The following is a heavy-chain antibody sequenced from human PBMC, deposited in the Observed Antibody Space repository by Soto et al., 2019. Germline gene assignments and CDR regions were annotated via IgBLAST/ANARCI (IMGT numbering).Heavy chain of an antibody. CDR3: ARDEESPYCSSYNFDY. CDR2: ISSSSSYI. D-gene: IGHD6-6*01. V-gene: IGHV3-21*01. CDR1: GFTFSSYS. Sequence: GGSLRLSCAASGFTFSSYSMNWVRQAPGKGLEWVSSISSSSSYIYYADSVKGRFTISRDKDKNSLYMQMNSLRAEDTDVYYCARDEESPYCSSYNFDYWGQGTLVTVSS. J-gene: IGHJ4*02.